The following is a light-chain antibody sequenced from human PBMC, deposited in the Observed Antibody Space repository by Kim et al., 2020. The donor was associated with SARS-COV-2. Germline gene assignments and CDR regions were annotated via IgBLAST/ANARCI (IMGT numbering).Light chain of an antibody. V-gene: IGKV3-15*01. J-gene: IGKJ2*01. CDR1: QSVDNK. Sequence: EIVMTQSPVILSMSPGERATLSCRASQSVDNKLAWYQQKPGQAPRLLMYYGDTRATGIPARFSGDGSGTEFTLTISSLQSEDFAVYYCQQYKDWPPYTFGQGTKLEIK. CDR3: QQYKDWPPYT. CDR2: YGD.